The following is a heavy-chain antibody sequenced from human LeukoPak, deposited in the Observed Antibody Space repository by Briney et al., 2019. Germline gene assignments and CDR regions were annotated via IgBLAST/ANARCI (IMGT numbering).Heavy chain of an antibody. CDR3: AKLRGDYYDISGPDAFDI. Sequence: PGGSLRLSCAASGFTFSSYGMHWVRQAPGKGLEWVADISYDGSNKYYADSVKGRFTISRDNSKNTLYLQMNSLRAENTAVYYCAKLRGDYYDISGPDAFDIWGQGTMVTVSS. D-gene: IGHD3-22*01. J-gene: IGHJ3*02. V-gene: IGHV3-30*18. CDR2: ISYDGSNK. CDR1: GFTFSSYG.